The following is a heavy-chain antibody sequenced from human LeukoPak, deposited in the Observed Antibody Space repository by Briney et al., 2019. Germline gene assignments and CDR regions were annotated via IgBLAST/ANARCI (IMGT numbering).Heavy chain of an antibody. CDR3: AKDLRAVAGPFDC. CDR1: GFTFSSYA. CDR2: ISYDGSNK. D-gene: IGHD6-19*01. Sequence: PGGSLRLSCAASGFTFSSYAMHWVRQAPGKGLEWVAVISYDGSNKYYADSVKGRFTISRDNSKNTLYLQMNSLRAEDTAVYYCAKDLRAVAGPFDCWGQGTLVTVSS. J-gene: IGHJ4*02. V-gene: IGHV3-30*04.